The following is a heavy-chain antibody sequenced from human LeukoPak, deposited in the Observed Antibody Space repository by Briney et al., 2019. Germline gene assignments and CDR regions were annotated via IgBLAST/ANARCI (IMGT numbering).Heavy chain of an antibody. J-gene: IGHJ6*02. Sequence: GASVKVSCKASGGTFSGYAISWVRQAPGQGLEWMGGIIPMFGTTNYAQKFQGRVTSIADESTSTAYMELSSLRSDDTAVYYCARGRPYCTNGVCYPAIQYYYGMDVWGQGTTVTVSS. D-gene: IGHD2-8*01. V-gene: IGHV1-69*13. CDR2: IIPMFGTT. CDR1: GGTFSGYA. CDR3: ARGRPYCTNGVCYPAIQYYYGMDV.